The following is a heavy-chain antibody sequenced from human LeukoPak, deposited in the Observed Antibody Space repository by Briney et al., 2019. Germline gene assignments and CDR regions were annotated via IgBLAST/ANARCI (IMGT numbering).Heavy chain of an antibody. CDR1: GYTFTSYG. D-gene: IGHD3-10*01. CDR2: ISAYNGNR. CDR3: ARGIRGFGELLPYMDV. J-gene: IGHJ6*03. V-gene: IGHV1-18*01. Sequence: GASVKVSCKASGYTFTSYGISWVRLAPGHGLEWMGWISAYNGNRKYEKKLQGRVTMTTDTSTNTAYMELRSLRSDDTAVYYCARGIRGFGELLPYMDVWGKGTTVTISS.